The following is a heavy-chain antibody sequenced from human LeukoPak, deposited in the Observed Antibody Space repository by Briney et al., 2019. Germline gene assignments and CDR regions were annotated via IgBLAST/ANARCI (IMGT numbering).Heavy chain of an antibody. V-gene: IGHV1-69*05. Sequence: SGKVSCKALGGTFSGNAISWVRQAPGQGRGWMGRIIPIVGTANYAQKFQGRVTITTDESTSTAYMELSSLRSEDTAVYYCARDRVGELLFCGQGNLVTVSS. J-gene: IGHJ4*02. CDR3: ARDRVGELLF. CDR1: GGTFSGNA. D-gene: IGHD3-10*01. CDR2: IIPIVGTA.